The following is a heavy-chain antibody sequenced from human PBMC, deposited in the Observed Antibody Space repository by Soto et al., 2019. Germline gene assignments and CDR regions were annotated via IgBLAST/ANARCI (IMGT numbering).Heavy chain of an antibody. CDR3: ARARYSSSWNWFDP. J-gene: IGHJ5*02. CDR2: INPNSGGT. D-gene: IGHD6-13*01. V-gene: IGHV1-2*04. Sequence: QVQLVQSGAEVKKPGASVKVSCKASGYTFTGYYMHWVRQAPGQGLEWMGWINPNSGGTNYAQKFQGWVTMTRETSISTAYMELSRLRSDDTAVYYCARARYSSSWNWFDPWGQGTLVTVSS. CDR1: GYTFTGYY.